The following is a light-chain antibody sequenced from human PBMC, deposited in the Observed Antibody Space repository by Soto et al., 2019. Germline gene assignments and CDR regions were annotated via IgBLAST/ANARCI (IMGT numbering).Light chain of an antibody. CDR1: SSDVGGSNY. CDR3: VAWDDSLNGYVV. V-gene: IGLV1-44*01. Sequence: QSVLTQPPSASGSPGQSVTISCTGTSSDVGGSNYVNWYQQHPGTAPKLMIYSNNQRPSGVPDRFSGSKSGTSASLAISGLQSEDEADYYCVAWDDSLNGYVVFGGGTKVTVL. J-gene: IGLJ2*01. CDR2: SNN.